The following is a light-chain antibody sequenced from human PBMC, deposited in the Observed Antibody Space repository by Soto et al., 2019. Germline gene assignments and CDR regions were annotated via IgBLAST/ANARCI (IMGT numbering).Light chain of an antibody. CDR3: SSYAGSTTFDV. CDR1: NSDVGGYNY. V-gene: IGLV2-8*01. CDR2: DVN. Sequence: QSVLTQPPSASGSPGQSVAISCTGTNSDVGGYNYVSWYQQHPGKAPKLMIYDVNKRPSGVPDRFSGSKSGNTASLTVSGLQAEDEADYYCSSYAGSTTFDVFGTGTKFAGL. J-gene: IGLJ1*01.